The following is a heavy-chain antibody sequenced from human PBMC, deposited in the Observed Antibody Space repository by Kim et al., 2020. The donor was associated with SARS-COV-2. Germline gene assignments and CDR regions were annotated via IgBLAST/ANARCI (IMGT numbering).Heavy chain of an antibody. CDR2: ISYDGSNK. V-gene: IGHV3-30*18. J-gene: IGHJ2*01. CDR1: GFTFSSYG. Sequence: GGSLRLSCAASGFTFSSYGMHWVRQAPGKGLEWVAVISYDGSNKYYADSVKGRFTISRDNSKNTLYLQMNSLRAEDTAVYYCAKDAGAARPLWYFDLWGRGTLVTVSS. CDR3: AKDAGAARPLWYFDL. D-gene: IGHD6-6*01.